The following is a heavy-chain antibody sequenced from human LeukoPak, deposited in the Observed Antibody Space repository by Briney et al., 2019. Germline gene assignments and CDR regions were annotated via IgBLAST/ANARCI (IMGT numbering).Heavy chain of an antibody. J-gene: IGHJ3*02. V-gene: IGHV1-2*02. CDR2: INPNSGGT. Sequence: ASVKASCKASGYTFTGYYMHWVRQAPGQGLEWMGWINPNSGGTNYAQKFQGRVTMTRDTSISTAYMELSRLRSDDTAVYYCARARDQGYGDYNSAFDIWGQGTMVTVSS. CDR1: GYTFTGYY. CDR3: ARARDQGYGDYNSAFDI. D-gene: IGHD4-17*01.